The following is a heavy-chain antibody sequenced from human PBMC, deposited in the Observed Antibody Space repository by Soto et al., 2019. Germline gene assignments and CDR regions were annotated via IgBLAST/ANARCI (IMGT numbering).Heavy chain of an antibody. D-gene: IGHD6-13*01. J-gene: IGHJ4*02. CDR2: IYYTRVT. V-gene: IGHV4-31*03. CDR1: GASLSSGDYY. Sequence: QVQLQESGPGLVKPSQTLSLTCKVSGASLSSGDYYWNWIRQLPGKGLEWIGYIYYTRVTSYNPSIKSRVTMSVDTSKQQFSLKMNSVTAADTAVYFCARAAATGHPVVPDFWGQGALVTVSS. CDR3: ARAAATGHPVVPDF.